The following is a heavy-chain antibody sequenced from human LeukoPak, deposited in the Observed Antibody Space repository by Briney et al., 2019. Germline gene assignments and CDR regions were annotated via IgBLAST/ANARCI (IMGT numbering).Heavy chain of an antibody. CDR2: INPNSGGT. J-gene: IGHJ5*02. CDR3: ARVPDRIAAAGRRWATLTPTHNWFDP. Sequence: GASERVSCKASGYTFTGYYMHWVRQAPGQGLEWMGWINPNSGGTNYAQKFQGRVTMTRDTSISTAYMELSRLRSDDTAVYYCARVPDRIAAAGRRWATLTPTHNWFDPWGQGTLVTVSS. CDR1: GYTFTGYY. D-gene: IGHD6-13*01. V-gene: IGHV1-2*02.